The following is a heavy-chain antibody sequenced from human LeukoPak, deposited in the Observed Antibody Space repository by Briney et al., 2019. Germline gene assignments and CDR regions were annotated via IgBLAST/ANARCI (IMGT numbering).Heavy chain of an antibody. V-gene: IGHV3-73*01. D-gene: IGHD5-18*01. Sequence: GRSLRLSCAASGFTFSGSAIHWVRQAPGKGLEWVGRIRSKANSYATAYAASVKGRFTISRDDSKNTAYLQMNSLKTEDTAVYYCARPDEDRGYSYGYNYWGQGTLVTVSS. CDR3: ARPDEDRGYSYGYNY. J-gene: IGHJ4*02. CDR1: GFTFSGSA. CDR2: IRSKANSYAT.